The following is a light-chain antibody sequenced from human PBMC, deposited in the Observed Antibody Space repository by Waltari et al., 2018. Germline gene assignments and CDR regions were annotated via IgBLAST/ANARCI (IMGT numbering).Light chain of an antibody. CDR1: QSISTW. CDR3: QQYNSDSRT. Sequence: DIQMTQSPSTLSASVGDRVTITCRASQSISTWLAWYQQKPWKAPKLLIYRASSVESGVPSRFSGSGSGTEFTLTISSLQPDDFATYYCQQYNSDSRTFGQGTKVEIK. V-gene: IGKV1-5*03. J-gene: IGKJ1*01. CDR2: RAS.